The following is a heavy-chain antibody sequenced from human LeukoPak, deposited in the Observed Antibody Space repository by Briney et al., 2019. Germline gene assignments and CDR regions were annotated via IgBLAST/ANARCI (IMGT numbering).Heavy chain of an antibody. CDR1: GYTFTTSG. Sequence: GASVKVSCKASGYTFTTSGISWVRQAPGQGLECMGWISTYNGNTKYAQNLQGRVTMTTDTSTTTAYMELLSLRSDDTAVYYCARTESGSYYQLDYWGREPWSPSPQ. J-gene: IGHJ4*02. D-gene: IGHD1-26*01. CDR2: ISTYNGNT. CDR3: ARTESGSYYQLDY. V-gene: IGHV1-18*01.